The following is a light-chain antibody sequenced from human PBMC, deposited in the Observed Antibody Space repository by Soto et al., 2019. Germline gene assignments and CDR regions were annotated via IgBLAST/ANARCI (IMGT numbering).Light chain of an antibody. CDR1: QDIGNF. CDR2: DAS. J-gene: IGKJ2*01. Sequence: DVPMTQSPSTLSASVGDRVTISCRTSQDIGNFLAWYQHKPGKAPKLLIYDASTLQTGVPSRFRASGFGTEFTLTISGQQPDDIATYYCQQHDDYSHATFGQGKKVEIK. CDR3: QQHDDYSHAT. V-gene: IGKV1-5*01.